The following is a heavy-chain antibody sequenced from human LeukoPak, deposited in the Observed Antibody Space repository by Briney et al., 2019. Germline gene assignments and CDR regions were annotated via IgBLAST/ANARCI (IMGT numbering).Heavy chain of an antibody. J-gene: IGHJ4*02. V-gene: IGHV4-59*10. Sequence: SETLSLTCAVYGGSFSGYYWSWVRQPPGKGLEWIGRIYTSGSTNYNPSLKSRVTMSVDTSKNQFSLKLSSVTAADTAVYYCARGVTTVDYWGQGTLVTVSS. D-gene: IGHD4-11*01. CDR3: ARGVTTVDY. CDR1: GGSFSGYY. CDR2: IYTSGST.